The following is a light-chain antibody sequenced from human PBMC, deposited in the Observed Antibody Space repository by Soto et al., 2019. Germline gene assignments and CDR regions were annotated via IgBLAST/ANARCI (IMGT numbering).Light chain of an antibody. CDR2: KAS. CDR1: QSISSW. CDR3: QQEWT. Sequence: DIQMTQSPSTLSASVGDRVTITCRASQSISSWLAWYQQKPGKAPKLLIYKASSLESGVPSRFSGSGSGTEFTLTISSLQPDDCATYYCQQEWTFGQGTKVEIK. V-gene: IGKV1-5*03. J-gene: IGKJ1*01.